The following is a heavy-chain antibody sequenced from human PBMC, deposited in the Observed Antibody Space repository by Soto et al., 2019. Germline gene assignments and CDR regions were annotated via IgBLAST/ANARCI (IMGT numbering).Heavy chain of an antibody. CDR2: IFSNDEK. J-gene: IGHJ4*02. Sequence: QVTLKESGPVLVKPTETLTLTCTVSGVSLSNARVGVSWIRQPPGKALEWLAHIFSNDEKSYNTPLKSRLTISKDTSKSQVALTMTNMDPVDTATYYCARTIELAEFDYWGPGTLVTGSS. D-gene: IGHD6-19*01. V-gene: IGHV2-26*01. CDR3: ARTIELAEFDY. CDR1: GVSLSNARVG.